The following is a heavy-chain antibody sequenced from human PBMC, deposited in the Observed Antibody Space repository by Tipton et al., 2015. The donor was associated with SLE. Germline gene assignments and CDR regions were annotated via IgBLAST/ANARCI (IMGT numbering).Heavy chain of an antibody. V-gene: IGHV4-31*03. J-gene: IGHJ4*02. D-gene: IGHD3-10*01. CDR3: ARTEQGTGSYYRLVFEI. CDR1: GGSISSGGYY. CDR2: IYYRGTT. Sequence: TLSLTCSVSGGSISSGGYYWSWIRQYPGKGLEWIGYIYYRGTTHYNPSLESRASISVDTSRNQFSLNLTSVTAADTSVYYCARTEQGTGSYYRLVFEIWGQGTLVTVSS.